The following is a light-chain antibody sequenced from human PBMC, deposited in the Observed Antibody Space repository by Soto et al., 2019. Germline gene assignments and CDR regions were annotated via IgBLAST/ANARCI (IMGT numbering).Light chain of an antibody. Sequence: QLVLTQPPSASASLGASVKLTCTLSSGHNSYAIAWHQQQPEKGPRYLMKLNSDGSHSKGDGIPDRFSGSSSGAERYLTISSLQSEDEADYYCQTWSTDIRLFGGGTKHTVL. V-gene: IGLV4-69*01. CDR3: QTWSTDIRL. CDR1: SGHNSYA. J-gene: IGLJ3*02. CDR2: LNSDGSH.